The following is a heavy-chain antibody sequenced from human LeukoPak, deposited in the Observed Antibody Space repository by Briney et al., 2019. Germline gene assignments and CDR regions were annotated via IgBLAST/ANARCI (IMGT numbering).Heavy chain of an antibody. CDR1: GYSISSGYY. D-gene: IGHD6-19*01. Sequence: SETLSLTCTVSGYSISSGYYWGWIRQPPGKGLEWIGSIYHSGSTYYNPSLKRRVTISVDTSKNQFSLKLSSVTAADTAVYYCARGIAVAGRKGYFDYWGQGTLVTVSS. V-gene: IGHV4-38-2*02. J-gene: IGHJ4*02. CDR3: ARGIAVAGRKGYFDY. CDR2: IYHSGST.